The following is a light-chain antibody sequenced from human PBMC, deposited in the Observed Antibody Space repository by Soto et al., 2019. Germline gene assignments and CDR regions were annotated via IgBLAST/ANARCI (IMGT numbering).Light chain of an antibody. V-gene: IGKV1-5*01. Sequence: DIHMTRSPSTLSASVGDRVIISCRASQSMSTWLAWYQQKPGKAPKLLIYAASSLESGVPSRFSGSGSGTEFTLTISSLQPEDFATYFCLQHNSYPITFGQGTRLEIK. CDR2: AAS. CDR1: QSMSTW. J-gene: IGKJ5*01. CDR3: LQHNSYPIT.